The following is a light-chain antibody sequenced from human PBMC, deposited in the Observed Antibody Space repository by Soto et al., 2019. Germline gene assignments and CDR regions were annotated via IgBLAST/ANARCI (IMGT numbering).Light chain of an antibody. CDR2: DVS. Sequence: QSALTQTRSVSGSPGQSVTISCTGTSSDVGDYNYVSWYQQRPGNAPKLMLYDVSKRPSGVPDRFSGSKSGNTASLTISGLQAEDEADYYCCSYAGTYTQIFGGGTKVTVL. CDR1: SSDVGDYNY. V-gene: IGLV2-11*01. J-gene: IGLJ2*01. CDR3: CSYAGTYTQI.